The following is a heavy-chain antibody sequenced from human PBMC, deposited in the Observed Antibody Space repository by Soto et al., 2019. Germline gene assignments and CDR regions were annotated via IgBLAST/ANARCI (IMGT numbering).Heavy chain of an antibody. CDR1: GGSFISYS. D-gene: IGHD2-21*01. Sequence: QVQLVQSGAELKKPGSSVKVSCEASGGSFISYSFTWVRQAPGQGLEWMGRIIPIQGKANYALKFQDRVTITADRSTRTAYMELRSLRPEDTAVDYWAKSLLFVDHAYMDVWGKGTTVTVSS. V-gene: IGHV1-69*02. CDR3: AKSLLFVDHAYMDV. CDR2: IIPIQGKA. J-gene: IGHJ6*03.